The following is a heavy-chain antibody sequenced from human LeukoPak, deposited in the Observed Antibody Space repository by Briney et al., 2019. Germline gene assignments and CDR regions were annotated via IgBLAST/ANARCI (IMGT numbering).Heavy chain of an antibody. V-gene: IGHV4-39*07. Sequence: SETLSLTCTVSGGSISGSSYYWGWIRRPPGKGLEWIGSIYYSGSTNYNPSLKSRVTISVDTSKNQFSLKLSSVTAADTAVYYCARVSHAFDIWGQGTMVTVSS. CDR2: IYYSGST. CDR3: ARVSHAFDI. CDR1: GGSISGSSYY. J-gene: IGHJ3*02.